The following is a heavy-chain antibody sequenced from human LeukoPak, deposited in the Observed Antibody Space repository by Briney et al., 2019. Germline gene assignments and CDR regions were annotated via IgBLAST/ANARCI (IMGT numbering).Heavy chain of an antibody. CDR3: ARGSGTGMDV. Sequence: SETLSLTCAVSGGSISSGGYSWSWIRQPPGKGLEWIGYTYHSGSTYYNPSLKSRVTISVDRSKNQFSLKLSSVTAADTAVYYCARGSGTGMDVWGQGTTVTVSS. V-gene: IGHV4-30-2*01. D-gene: IGHD1-1*01. CDR2: TYHSGST. CDR1: GGSISSGGYS. J-gene: IGHJ6*02.